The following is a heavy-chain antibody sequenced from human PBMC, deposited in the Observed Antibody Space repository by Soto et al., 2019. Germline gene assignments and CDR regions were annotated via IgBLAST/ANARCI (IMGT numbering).Heavy chain of an antibody. D-gene: IGHD4-17*01. CDR1: GFTFSSYS. V-gene: IGHV3-21*01. Sequence: PGGSLRLSCAASGFTFSSYSMNWVRQAPGKGLEWVSSISSSSSYIYYADSVKGRFTISRDNAKNSLYLQMNSLRAEDTAVYYCAREVTTYYYYYMDVWGKGTTVTVSS. CDR2: ISSSSSYI. J-gene: IGHJ6*03. CDR3: AREVTTYYYYYMDV.